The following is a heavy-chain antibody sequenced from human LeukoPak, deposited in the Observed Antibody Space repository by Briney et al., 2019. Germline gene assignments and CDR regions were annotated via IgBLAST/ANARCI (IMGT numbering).Heavy chain of an antibody. CDR3: ARRDGDYYYYGMDV. J-gene: IGHJ6*02. D-gene: IGHD4-17*01. CDR2: ISSSGSTI. Sequence: GGSLRLSCAASGFTFSDYYMSWIRQAPGKGLEWVSYISSSGSTIYYADSVKGRFTISRDSAKNSLYLQMNSLRAEDTAVYYCARRDGDYYYYGMDVWGQGTTVTVSS. CDR1: GFTFSDYY. V-gene: IGHV3-11*01.